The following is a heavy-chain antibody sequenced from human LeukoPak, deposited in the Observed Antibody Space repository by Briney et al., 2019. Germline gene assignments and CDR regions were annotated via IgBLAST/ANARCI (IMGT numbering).Heavy chain of an antibody. CDR2: ISAYNGNT. V-gene: IGHV1-18*01. Sequence: GASVKVSCKASGYTFTSYGISWVRQAPGQGLEWMGWISAYNGNTNYAQKLQGRVTMTTDTSTSTAYMELRSLRSEDTAVYYCARDLEYRARTLWFGEFSPFDPWGQGTLVTVSS. J-gene: IGHJ5*02. CDR1: GYTFTSYG. D-gene: IGHD3-10*01. CDR3: ARDLEYRARTLWFGEFSPFDP.